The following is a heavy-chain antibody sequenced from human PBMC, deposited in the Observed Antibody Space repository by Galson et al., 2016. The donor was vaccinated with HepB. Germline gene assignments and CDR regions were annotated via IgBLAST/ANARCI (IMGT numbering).Heavy chain of an antibody. D-gene: IGHD1-1*01. J-gene: IGHJ6*02. Sequence: SLRLSCAGSGFTFSNARMSWVRQAPGKGLEWVGRIKSKTDGGTTDYAAPVKGRFTISRDDSKNTLYLQMNSLKTEDTAVYYCTTGGGNWALGMDVWGQGTKVTVSS. CDR3: TTGGGNWALGMDV. CDR1: GFTFSNAR. V-gene: IGHV3-15*01. CDR2: IKSKTDGGTT.